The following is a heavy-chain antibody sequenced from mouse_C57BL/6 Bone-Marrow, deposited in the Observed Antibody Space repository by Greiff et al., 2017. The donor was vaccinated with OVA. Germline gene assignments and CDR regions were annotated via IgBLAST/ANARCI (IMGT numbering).Heavy chain of an antibody. Sequence: EVKLQESGGGLVQPGGSMKLSCVASGFTFSNYWMNWVRQSPEQGLEWVAQIRLKSDNYATHYAESVKGRFTISRDDSKSNVYMQMNNLRAEDTGVYYCSITAVVAPFAYWGQGTLVTVSA. V-gene: IGHV6-3*01. CDR1: GFTFSNYW. D-gene: IGHD1-1*01. CDR3: SITAVVAPFAY. J-gene: IGHJ3*01. CDR2: IRLKSDNYAT.